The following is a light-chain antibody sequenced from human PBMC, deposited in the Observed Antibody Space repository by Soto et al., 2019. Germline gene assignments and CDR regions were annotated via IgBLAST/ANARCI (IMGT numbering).Light chain of an antibody. CDR1: QSVSSN. CDR3: QQYNNWPPWT. J-gene: IGKJ2*02. V-gene: IGKV3-15*01. CDR2: GAS. Sequence: IVRTQSPATLSVSPGERATLSCRASQSVSSNLAWYQQKPGQAPRLLIYGASTRATGIPARFSGSGSGTEFTLTISSLQSEDFAVYYCQQYNNWPPWTFGQGTKLEIK.